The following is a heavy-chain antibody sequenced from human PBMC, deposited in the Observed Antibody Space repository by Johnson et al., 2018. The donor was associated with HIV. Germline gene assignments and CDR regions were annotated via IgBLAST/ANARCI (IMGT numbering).Heavy chain of an antibody. J-gene: IGHJ3*02. CDR3: ARGKWRGGSGTDDVFDI. Sequence: VQLVESGGGLVQPGGSLRLSCAASGFTVSRNYMNWVRQAPGKGLEWVSVIYSGGDTYYAESVKGRFTISRDNFKNTLYLQMNSLKVEDTAVYYCARGKWRGGSGTDDVFDIWGQGTMVTVS. V-gene: IGHV3-66*01. CDR1: GFTVSRNY. CDR2: IYSGGDT. D-gene: IGHD3-10*01.